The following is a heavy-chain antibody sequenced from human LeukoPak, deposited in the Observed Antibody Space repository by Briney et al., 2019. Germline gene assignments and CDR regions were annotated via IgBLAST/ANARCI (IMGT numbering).Heavy chain of an antibody. CDR3: ARMLGYSSSWPDFDY. CDR2: IIPIFGTA. Sequence: SSVKVSCKASGGTFSSYAISWVRQAPGQGLEWMGGIIPIFGTANYAQKFQGRVTITADESTSTAYMELSSLRSEDTAVYYCARMLGYSSSWPDFDYWGQGTLVTVSS. CDR1: GGTFSSYA. D-gene: IGHD6-13*01. J-gene: IGHJ4*02. V-gene: IGHV1-69*01.